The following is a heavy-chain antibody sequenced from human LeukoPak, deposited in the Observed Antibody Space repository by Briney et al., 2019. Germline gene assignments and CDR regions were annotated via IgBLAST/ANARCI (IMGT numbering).Heavy chain of an antibody. V-gene: IGHV3-23*01. CDR1: GFTFSSYA. CDR2: ISGRDSTT. CDR3: ATKDLRGYYYMDV. Sequence: GGSLRLSCAASGFTFSSYAMSWVRQAPGKGLEWVSGISGRDSTTYYADSVKGRFTISRENSKNTLYLQMNSLRAEDTAVYYCATKDLRGYYYMDVWGKGTTVTISS. D-gene: IGHD4-17*01. J-gene: IGHJ6*03.